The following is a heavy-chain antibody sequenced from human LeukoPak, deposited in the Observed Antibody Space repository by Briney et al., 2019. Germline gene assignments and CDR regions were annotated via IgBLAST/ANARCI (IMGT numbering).Heavy chain of an antibody. CDR2: ISGSGDSA. J-gene: IGHJ4*02. V-gene: IGHV3-23*01. D-gene: IGHD6-19*01. CDR3: AKGWSSGWPYYFDY. Sequence: GGSLRLSCAASGFTFNTYATSWVRQAPGKGLEWVSAISGSGDSAYYADSAKGRFTLSRDNSKNTLYLQMNSLRAEDTAVYYCAKGWSSGWPYYFDYWGQGTLVTVSS. CDR1: GFTFNTYA.